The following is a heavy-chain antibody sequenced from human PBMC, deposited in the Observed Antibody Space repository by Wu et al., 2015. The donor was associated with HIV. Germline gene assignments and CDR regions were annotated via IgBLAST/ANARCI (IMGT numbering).Heavy chain of an antibody. D-gene: IGHD4-17*01. CDR3: ARDFPVLTTVTTSVLVPTP. CDR1: GDTFNIFA. CDR2: FIPAFHTT. V-gene: IGHV1-69*12. J-gene: IGHJ5*02. Sequence: QVQLVQSGAEVKKPGSSVKVSCKASGDTFNIFAINWVRQAPGQGLEWMGGFIPAFHTTDYAGKFQGRITVSADDSTNTAYMEMKSLTSEDTAVYYCARDFPVLTTVTTSVLVPTPWGQGTLVTVSS.